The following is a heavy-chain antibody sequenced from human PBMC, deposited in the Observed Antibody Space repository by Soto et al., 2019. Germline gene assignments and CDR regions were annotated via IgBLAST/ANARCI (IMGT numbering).Heavy chain of an antibody. J-gene: IGHJ3*02. CDR3: ARDLPRVSWFEKGWAFDI. CDR2: IYSGGST. Sequence: EVQLVESGGGLVQPGGSLRLSCAASGFTVSSNYMSWVRQAPGKGLEWVSVIYSGGSTYYADSVKGRFTISRDNSKNTLYLQMNSLRAEDTAVYYCARDLPRVSWFEKGWAFDIWGQWTMVTVSS. V-gene: IGHV3-66*01. CDR1: GFTVSSNY. D-gene: IGHD3-10*01.